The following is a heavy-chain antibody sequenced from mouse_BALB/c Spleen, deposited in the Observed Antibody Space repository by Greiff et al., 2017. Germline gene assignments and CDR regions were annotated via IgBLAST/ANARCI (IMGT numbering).Heavy chain of an antibody. J-gene: IGHJ4*01. Sequence: EVKLVESGGDLVKPGGSLQLSCAASGFTFSSYGMSWVRQTPDKRLEWVATISSGGSYTYYPDSVKGRFTISRDNAKNTLYLQMRSLKSEDTAMYYCARDGSSAMDYWGQGTSVTVSS. V-gene: IGHV5-6*01. CDR3: ARDGSSAMDY. D-gene: IGHD1-1*01. CDR2: ISSGGSYT. CDR1: GFTFSSYG.